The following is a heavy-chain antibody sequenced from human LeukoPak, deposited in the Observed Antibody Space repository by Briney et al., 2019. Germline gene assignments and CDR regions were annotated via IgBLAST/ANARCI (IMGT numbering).Heavy chain of an antibody. Sequence: GGSLRLSCAASGFTFSSYGMHWVRQAPGKGLEWVAVISYDGSNKYYADSVKGRFTISRDNSKNTLYLQMNSLRAEDTAVYYCAKGYCSGGSCYWKVLGLDYRGQGTLVTVSS. V-gene: IGHV3-30*18. CDR2: ISYDGSNK. J-gene: IGHJ4*02. D-gene: IGHD2-15*01. CDR1: GFTFSSYG. CDR3: AKGYCSGGSCYWKVLGLDY.